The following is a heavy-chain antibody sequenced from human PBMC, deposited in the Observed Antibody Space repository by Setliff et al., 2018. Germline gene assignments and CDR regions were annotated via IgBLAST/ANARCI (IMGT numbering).Heavy chain of an antibody. CDR1: GDPISSYY. CDR2: IYYSGST. Sequence: PSETLSLTCTVSGDPISSYYWSWIRQPPGKGLEWIGYIYYSGSTNYNPSLKSRVTMSVATFENHFSLKLNSLTAADTAVYYCARVTNWGLDLRFDPWGQGILVTVSS. J-gene: IGHJ5*02. D-gene: IGHD7-27*01. CDR3: ARVTNWGLDLRFDP. V-gene: IGHV4-59*01.